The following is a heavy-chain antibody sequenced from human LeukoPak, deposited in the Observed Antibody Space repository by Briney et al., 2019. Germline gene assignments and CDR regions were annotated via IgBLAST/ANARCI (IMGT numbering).Heavy chain of an antibody. J-gene: IGHJ4*02. V-gene: IGHV3-23*01. D-gene: IGHD3-22*01. Sequence: GGSLRLSCAASGFTFNSYAMSWVRQAPGKGLEWVSAISGTGGSTYYADSVKGRFTISRDKSENTLYLQMNSLRAEDTAVYYCANTAHYYDSSGYALYYFDYWGQGTLVTVSS. CDR3: ANTAHYYDSSGYALYYFDY. CDR1: GFTFNSYA. CDR2: ISGTGGST.